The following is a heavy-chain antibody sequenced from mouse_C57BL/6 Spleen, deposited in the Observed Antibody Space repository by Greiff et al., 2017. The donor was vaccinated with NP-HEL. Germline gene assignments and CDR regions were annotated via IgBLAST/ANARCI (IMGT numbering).Heavy chain of an antibody. Sequence: EVQGVESGGGLVKPGGSLKLSCAASGFTFSSYAMSWVRQTPEKRLEWVATISDGGSYTYYPDNVKGRFTISRDNAKNNLYLQMSHLKSEDTAMYYCARSGSSHSLFDYWGQGTTLTVSS. D-gene: IGHD1-1*01. CDR1: GFTFSSYA. CDR3: ARSGSSHSLFDY. V-gene: IGHV5-4*01. J-gene: IGHJ2*01. CDR2: ISDGGSYT.